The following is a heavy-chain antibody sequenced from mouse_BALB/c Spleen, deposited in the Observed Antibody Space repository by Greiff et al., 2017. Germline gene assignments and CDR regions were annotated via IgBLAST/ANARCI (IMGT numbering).Heavy chain of an antibody. D-gene: IGHD2-4*01. V-gene: IGHV3-6*02. CDR3: ARVDDYDGYAMDY. CDR1: GYSITSGYY. J-gene: IGHJ4*01. CDR2: ISYDGSN. Sequence: ESGPGLVKPSQSLSLTCSVTGYSITSGYYWNWIRQFPGNKLEWMGYISYDGSNNYNPSLKNRISITRDTSKNQFFLKLNSVTTEDTATYYCARVDDYDGYAMDYWGQGTSVTVSS.